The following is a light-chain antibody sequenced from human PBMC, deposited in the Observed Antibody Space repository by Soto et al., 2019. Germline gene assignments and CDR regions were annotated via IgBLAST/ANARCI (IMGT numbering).Light chain of an antibody. V-gene: IGKV1-5*03. J-gene: IGKJ2*01. CDR2: KAS. Sequence: DIEMTQSPSTLSSSVGDTVTITCRASQSLSYWLAWYQQKPGQAPTLLIHKASTLASGVPSRFSGSGSGTEFTLTISSLQPDDFAAFYCQQYDRFPYTFGQGTKLEIK. CDR1: QSLSYW. CDR3: QQYDRFPYT.